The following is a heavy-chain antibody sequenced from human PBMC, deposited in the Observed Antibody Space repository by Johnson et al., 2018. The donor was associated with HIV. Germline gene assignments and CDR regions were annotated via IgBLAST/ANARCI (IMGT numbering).Heavy chain of an antibody. Sequence: QVQLVESGGGLVKPGGSLRLSCAASGFTFSDYYMSWIRQAPGKGLEWVSYISMSGRTIYYADSVKGRFTISRANSKNTLYLQMNSLRAEDTAVYYCARGGLGDYVVAFDIWGQGTMVTVSS. CDR2: ISMSGRTI. D-gene: IGHD4-17*01. V-gene: IGHV3-11*04. CDR1: GFTFSDYY. CDR3: ARGGLGDYVVAFDI. J-gene: IGHJ3*02.